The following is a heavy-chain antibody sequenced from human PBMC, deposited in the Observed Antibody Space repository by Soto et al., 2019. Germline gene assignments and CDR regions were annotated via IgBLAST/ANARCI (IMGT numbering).Heavy chain of an antibody. CDR2: MNPNSGNT. V-gene: IGHV1-8*01. Sequence: QVQLVQSGAEVKKPGASVKVSCKASGYTFTSYDINWVRQATGQGLEWMGWMNPNSGNTGYAQKFQGRVTMTRNTSISTAYMELSSLRSEDTAVYYCARGNYDILTGYQNWFAPWGQGTLVTVSS. D-gene: IGHD3-9*01. J-gene: IGHJ5*02. CDR1: GYTFTSYD. CDR3: ARGNYDILTGYQNWFAP.